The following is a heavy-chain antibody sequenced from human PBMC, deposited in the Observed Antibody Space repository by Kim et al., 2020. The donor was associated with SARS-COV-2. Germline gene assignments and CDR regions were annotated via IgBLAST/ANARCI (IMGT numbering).Heavy chain of an antibody. Sequence: ASVKVSCKASLYTFTSYAMHWVRQAPGQSLELMLFLPSFPFTPTSSPPFHCIFPLPLATSATPASMALSSLRSEATAVYYCARDTDSSSWKEFDYWGQGTLVTVSS. CDR2: LPSFPFTP. CDR1: LYTFTSYA. J-gene: IGHJ4*02. V-gene: IGHV1-3*01. D-gene: IGHD6-13*01. CDR3: ARDTDSSSWKEFDY.